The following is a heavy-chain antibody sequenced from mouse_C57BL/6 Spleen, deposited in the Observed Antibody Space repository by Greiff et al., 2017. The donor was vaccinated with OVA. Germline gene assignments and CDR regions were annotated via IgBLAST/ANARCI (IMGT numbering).Heavy chain of an antibody. J-gene: IGHJ4*01. Sequence: EVQGVESGGGLVQPKGSLKLSCAASGFTFNTYAMHWVRQAPGKGLEWVARIRSKSSNYATYYADSVKDRFTISRDDSQSMLYLQMNNLKTEDTAMYYCVRAGYSNYYYAMDYWGQGTSVTVSS. D-gene: IGHD2-5*01. CDR3: VRAGYSNYYYAMDY. CDR1: GFTFNTYA. CDR2: IRSKSSNYAT. V-gene: IGHV10-3*01.